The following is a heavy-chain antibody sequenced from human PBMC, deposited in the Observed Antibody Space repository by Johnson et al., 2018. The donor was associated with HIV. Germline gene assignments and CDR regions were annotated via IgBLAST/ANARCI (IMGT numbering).Heavy chain of an antibody. D-gene: IGHD2-8*01. Sequence: QVQLVESGGGVVQPGKSLRLSCAASGFTFSSSAMHWVRQAPGQGLQWVALISYDGSIKYFADSVQGRFTISSDNSKNTLHLQMNSLRPEDTAVYYCARNSGNGLVLRGDAFDMWGQGTMVTVSS. CDR2: ISYDGSIK. CDR3: ARNSGNGLVLRGDAFDM. J-gene: IGHJ3*02. CDR1: GFTFSSSA. V-gene: IGHV3-30-3*01.